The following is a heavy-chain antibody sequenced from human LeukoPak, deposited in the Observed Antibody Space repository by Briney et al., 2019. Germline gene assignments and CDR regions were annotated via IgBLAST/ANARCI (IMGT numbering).Heavy chain of an antibody. CDR2: INPKNGDT. J-gene: IGHJ3*02. V-gene: IGHV1-2*02. CDR1: GYTLTDYH. D-gene: IGHD3-22*01. Sequence: ASVKVSCKASGYTLTDYHIHWVRQAPGQGLEWMGCINPKNGDTNYPQKFRGRVTMSRDTPVNTAYMELSRLGSDDTAMYFCAGPLRMIHAIDALDIWGQGTMVTVSS. CDR3: AGPLRMIHAIDALDI.